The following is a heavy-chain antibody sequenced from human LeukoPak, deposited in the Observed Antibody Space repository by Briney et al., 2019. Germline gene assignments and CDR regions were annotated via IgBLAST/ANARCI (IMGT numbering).Heavy chain of an antibody. J-gene: IGHJ3*02. CDR1: GFTFSSYS. V-gene: IGHV3-21*01. Sequence: GGSLRLSCAASGFTFSSYSMNWVRQAPGKGLEWVSSISSSSSYIYYADSVKGRFTISRDNAKNSLYLQMNSLRAEDTAVYYCARVLTPTTKYYDILTGYYKGDAFDIWGQGTMVTVSS. D-gene: IGHD3-9*01. CDR3: ARVLTPTTKYYDILTGYYKGDAFDI. CDR2: ISSSSSYI.